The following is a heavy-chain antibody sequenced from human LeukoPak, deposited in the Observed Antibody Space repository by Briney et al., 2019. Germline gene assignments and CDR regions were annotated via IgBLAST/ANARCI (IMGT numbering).Heavy chain of an antibody. J-gene: IGHJ4*02. Sequence: VASVKVSCKASGGTFSSYAISWVRQAPGQGLEWMGGIIPIFGTANYAQKCQGRVTITTDESTSTAYMELSSLRSEDTAVYYCATTAGNYYDSSGYYSFDYWGQGTLVTVSS. V-gene: IGHV1-69*05. CDR2: IIPIFGTA. D-gene: IGHD3-22*01. CDR1: GGTFSSYA. CDR3: ATTAGNYYDSSGYYSFDY.